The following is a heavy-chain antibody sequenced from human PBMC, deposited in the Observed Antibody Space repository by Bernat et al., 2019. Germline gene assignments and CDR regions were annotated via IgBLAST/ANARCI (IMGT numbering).Heavy chain of an antibody. CDR3: AREVTRDYYDSSGYDAFDI. Sequence: EVQLVESGGGLVKPGGSLSLSCAASGFTFSRYSMNWVRQAPGKGLAWVSSISSSSIYIYYADSVKGRFTISRDNAKNSLYLQMNSLRAEDTAVYYCAREVTRDYYDSSGYDAFDIWGQGTMVTVSS. CDR1: GFTFSRYS. J-gene: IGHJ3*02. V-gene: IGHV3-21*01. CDR2: ISSSSIYI. D-gene: IGHD3-22*01.